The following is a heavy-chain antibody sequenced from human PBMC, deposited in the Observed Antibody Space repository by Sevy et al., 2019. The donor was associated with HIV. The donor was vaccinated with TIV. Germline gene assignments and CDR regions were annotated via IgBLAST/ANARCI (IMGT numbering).Heavy chain of an antibody. Sequence: ASVKVSCKASGGTFSSYAINWVRQAPGQGLEWMGGIIPIFGTANYAQKFQGRVTITGDESTSTAYMELSSLGSEDTAVYYCARVKLGSSGWYNWFDPWGQGTLVTVSS. V-gene: IGHV1-69*13. CDR1: GGTFSSYA. D-gene: IGHD6-19*01. J-gene: IGHJ5*02. CDR3: ARVKLGSSGWYNWFDP. CDR2: IIPIFGTA.